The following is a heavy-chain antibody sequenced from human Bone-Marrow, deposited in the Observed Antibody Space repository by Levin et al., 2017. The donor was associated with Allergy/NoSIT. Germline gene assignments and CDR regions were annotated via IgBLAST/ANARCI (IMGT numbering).Heavy chain of an antibody. V-gene: IGHV3-9*01. CDR3: ARDGTGYYYFYNLDV. CDR1: GFTFDDYA. D-gene: IGHD2-8*02. CDR2: IDWNSHGL. Sequence: GGSLRLSCAGSGFTFDDYAMHWVRQVPGKGLEWVSGIDWNSHGLAYADSVKGRFTISRDNAKNSVYLQLNSLRAEDAALYYCARDGTGYYYFYNLDVWGKGTTVTVSS. J-gene: IGHJ6*03.